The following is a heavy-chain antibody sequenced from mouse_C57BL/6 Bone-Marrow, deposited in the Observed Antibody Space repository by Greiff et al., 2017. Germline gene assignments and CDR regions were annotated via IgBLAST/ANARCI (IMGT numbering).Heavy chain of an antibody. J-gene: IGHJ2*03. V-gene: IGHV14-4*01. Sequence: EVQLQESGAELVRPGASVKLSCTASGFNFQDDYMHWVKQRPEQGLEWVGWIDPENGDTDYASKFQGKATIPADKSSNTAYLQLSSLTSEDTAVCYCATEGFCDFGVQGTSPTV. CDR3: ATEGFCDF. D-gene: IGHD3-3*01. CDR2: IDPENGDT. CDR1: GFNFQDDY.